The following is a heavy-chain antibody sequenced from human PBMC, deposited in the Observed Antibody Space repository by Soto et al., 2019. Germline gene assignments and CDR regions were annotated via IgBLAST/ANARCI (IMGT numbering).Heavy chain of an antibody. J-gene: IGHJ4*02. CDR3: ATQDVYSSSWYSTVDY. V-gene: IGHV4-39*01. D-gene: IGHD6-13*01. CDR1: GGSISSSSYY. CDR2: IYYSGST. Sequence: SSETLSLTCTVSGGSISSSSYYWGWIRQPPGKGLEWIGSIYYSGSTYYNPSLKSRVTISVDTSKNQFSLKLSSVTAADTAVYYCATQDVYSSSWYSTVDYWGQGTLVTVSS.